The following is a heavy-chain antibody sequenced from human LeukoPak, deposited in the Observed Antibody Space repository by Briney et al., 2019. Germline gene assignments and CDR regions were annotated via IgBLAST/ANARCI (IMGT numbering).Heavy chain of an antibody. CDR1: GGTFSSYA. CDR3: ATDLNYGGPFDY. V-gene: IGHV1-24*01. Sequence: ASVKVSCKASGGTFSSYAISWVRQAPGKGLEWMGGFDPEDGETIYAQKFQGRVTMTEDTSTDTAYMELSSLRSEDTAVYYCATDLNYGGPFDYWGQGTLVTVSS. D-gene: IGHD4-23*01. J-gene: IGHJ4*02. CDR2: FDPEDGET.